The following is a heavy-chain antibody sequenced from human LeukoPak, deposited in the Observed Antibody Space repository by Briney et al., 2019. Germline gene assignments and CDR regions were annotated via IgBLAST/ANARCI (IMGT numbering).Heavy chain of an antibody. CDR1: GFTFGDYA. V-gene: IGHV3-49*04. D-gene: IGHD6-19*01. CDR2: IRSKAYGGTT. CDR3: TRDPAGGARGWYRYYYGMDV. Sequence: PGGSLRLSCTASGFTFGDYAMSWVRQAPGKGLGWVGFIRSKAYGGTTEYAASVKGRFTISRDDSKSIAYLQMNSLKTEDTAVYYCTRDPAGGARGWYRYYYGMDVWGQGTTVTVSS. J-gene: IGHJ6*02.